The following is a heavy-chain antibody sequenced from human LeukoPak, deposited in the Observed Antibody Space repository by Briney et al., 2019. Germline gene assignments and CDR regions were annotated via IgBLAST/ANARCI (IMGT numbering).Heavy chain of an antibody. CDR2: INHSGST. J-gene: IGHJ3*02. CDR1: GGSFSGYY. Sequence: SETLSLTCAVYGGSFSGYYWSWIRQPPGKGLEWIGEINHSGSTNYNPSLKSRVTISVDTANNQFSLNLSSVTAADTAVYYCARVAARLSDIGGKGTMVTVSS. CDR3: ARVAARLSDI. V-gene: IGHV4-34*01. D-gene: IGHD2-15*01.